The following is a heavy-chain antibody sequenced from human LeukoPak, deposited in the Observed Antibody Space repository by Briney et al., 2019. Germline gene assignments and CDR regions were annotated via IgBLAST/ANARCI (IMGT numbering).Heavy chain of an antibody. CDR3: ARGPYGGNYY. CDR1: GYSFPSYW. J-gene: IGHJ4*02. V-gene: IGHV5-10-1*01. CDR2: IAPSDSYA. D-gene: IGHD4-23*01. Sequence: MAGESLKISCKVSGYSFPSYWITWVRQVPGKGLEWMGRIAPSDSYANYNPSFEGHVTISADKSISTAYLQWSSLKASDTAMYYCARGPYGGNYYWGQGTLVTVSS.